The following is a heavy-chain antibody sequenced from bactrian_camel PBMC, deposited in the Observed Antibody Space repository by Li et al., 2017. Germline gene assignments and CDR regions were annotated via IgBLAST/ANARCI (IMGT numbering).Heavy chain of an antibody. CDR1: AYTPANVR. D-gene: IGHD6*01. CDR2: IATGSGNT. V-gene: IGHV3S1*01. J-gene: IGHJ4*01. Sequence: QVQLVESGGGSVQAGGSLRLSCAFDAYTPANVRMAWFRQAPGKEREGVARIATGSGNTYYADSVKGRFTISRDSAKNTVYLQMNNLQPEDTATYYCAEGRGSRGEHCYSLNYWGQGTQV. CDR3: AEGRGSRGEHCYSLNY.